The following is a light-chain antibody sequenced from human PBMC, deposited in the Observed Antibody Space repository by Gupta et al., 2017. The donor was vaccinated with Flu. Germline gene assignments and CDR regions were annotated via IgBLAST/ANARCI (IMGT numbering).Light chain of an antibody. Sequence: DVVMTQSPLSLPVTLGQPASISCRSSQSLVYKNGITYLNWFQQRPGQSPRRLIYEVSNRDSGVPDRFSGSGSGTDFTLKSSRVEAEDVGAYYCMRGTHPWTFGQGTRLEI. CDR3: MRGTHPWT. CDR1: QSLVYKNGITY. V-gene: IGKV2-30*01. J-gene: IGKJ2*02. CDR2: EVS.